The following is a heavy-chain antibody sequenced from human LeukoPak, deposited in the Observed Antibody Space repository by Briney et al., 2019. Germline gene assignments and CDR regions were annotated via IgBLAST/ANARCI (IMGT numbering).Heavy chain of an antibody. CDR2: IKQDGSEK. CDR3: ARKAPHDSSGWYFDL. V-gene: IGHV3-7*03. D-gene: IGHD3-22*01. CDR1: GFTFSSYW. J-gene: IGHJ2*01. Sequence: GGSLRLSCAASGFTFSSYWMSWVRQAPGKGLEWVANIKQDGSEKYYVDPVKGRFTISRDNSKNTLYLQMNSLRADDTAVYYCARKAPHDSSGWYFDLWGRGTLVTVSS.